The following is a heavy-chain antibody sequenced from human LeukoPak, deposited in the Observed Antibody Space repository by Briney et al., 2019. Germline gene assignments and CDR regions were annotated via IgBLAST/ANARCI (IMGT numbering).Heavy chain of an antibody. Sequence: GRSLRLSCAASGFTFSNAWMSWVRQAPGKGLEWVGRIISKTDGGTTDYAAPLKGSFTISRDDSKNTLYLKMNSLKTEDTAVYYCTTAGCSRYAGGQGTLVTVSS. CDR2: IISKTDGGTT. V-gene: IGHV3-15*01. D-gene: IGHD6-13*01. CDR1: GFTFSNAW. J-gene: IGHJ4*02. CDR3: TTAGCSRYA.